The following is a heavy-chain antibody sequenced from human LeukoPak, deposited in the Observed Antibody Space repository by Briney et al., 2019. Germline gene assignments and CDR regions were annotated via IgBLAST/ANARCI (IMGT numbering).Heavy chain of an antibody. V-gene: IGHV3-23*01. CDR3: AKDRSGFGANDY. J-gene: IGHJ4*02. Sequence: GGPLRLSCAASGFTFSDYYMSWIRQAPGKGLQWVSTISTSGADTYFADSVKGRFSISRDNSKNTLYLQMNSLRVDDTALYYCAKDRSGFGANDYWGQGTLVTVSS. CDR2: ISTSGADT. D-gene: IGHD3-10*01. CDR1: GFTFSDYY.